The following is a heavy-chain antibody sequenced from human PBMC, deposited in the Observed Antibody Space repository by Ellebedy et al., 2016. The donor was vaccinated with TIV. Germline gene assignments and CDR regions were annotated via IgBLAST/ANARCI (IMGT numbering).Heavy chain of an antibody. D-gene: IGHD6-13*01. Sequence: AASVKVSCKVSGYTLTELSIHWVRQAPGKGLEWMGGFDPEDGETIYAQIFQGRVTMTEDTSTDTAYMELSSLRSEDTAVYYCATRRDLLVHNWFDPWGQGTLVTVSS. J-gene: IGHJ5*02. V-gene: IGHV1-24*01. CDR2: FDPEDGET. CDR1: GYTLTELS. CDR3: ATRRDLLVHNWFDP.